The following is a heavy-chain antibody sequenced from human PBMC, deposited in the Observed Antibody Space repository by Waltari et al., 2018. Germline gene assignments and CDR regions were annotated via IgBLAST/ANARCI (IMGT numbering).Heavy chain of an antibody. D-gene: IGHD3-3*01. J-gene: IGHJ4*02. Sequence: QVQLQQWGAGLLKPSETLSLTCAVYGGSFSGYYWSWIRKPPGKGLEWIGEINHSGSTNYNPSLKRRVTISVDTSKNQFSLKLSSVTAADTAVYYCARLAGDYDFWSGYDYWGQGTLVTVSS. V-gene: IGHV4-34*01. CDR3: ARLAGDYDFWSGYDY. CDR1: GGSFSGYY. CDR2: INHSGST.